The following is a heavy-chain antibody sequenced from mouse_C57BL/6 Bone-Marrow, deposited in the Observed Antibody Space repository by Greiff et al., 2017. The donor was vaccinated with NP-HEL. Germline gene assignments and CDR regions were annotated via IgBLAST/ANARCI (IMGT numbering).Heavy chain of an antibody. J-gene: IGHJ3*01. V-gene: IGHV1-64*01. CDR3: ATPYYYDTSCAY. Sequence: VQLQQPGAELVKPGASVKLSCKASGYTFTSYWMHWVKQRPGQGLEWIGMIPPNSGSTNYNEKFKSKATLTVDKSSSTAYMQLSSLTSEDSAVYYCATPYYYDTSCAYWGQGTLVTVSA. D-gene: IGHD1-1*01. CDR2: IPPNSGST. CDR1: GYTFTSYW.